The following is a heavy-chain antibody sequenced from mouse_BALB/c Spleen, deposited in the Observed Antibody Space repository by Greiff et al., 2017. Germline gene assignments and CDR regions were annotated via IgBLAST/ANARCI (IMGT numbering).Heavy chain of an antibody. CDR3: AMLVPYYYAMDY. J-gene: IGHJ4*01. CDR1: GYAFTNYL. D-gene: IGHD2-10*02. V-gene: IGHV1-54*01. CDR2: INPGSGGT. Sequence: QVQLQQSGAELVRPGTSVKVSCKASGYAFTNYLLEWVKQRPGQGLEWIGVINPGSGGTNYNEKFKGKATLTAYKSSSTAYMQLSSLTSDDSAVYVCAMLVPYYYAMDYWGQGTSVTVSS.